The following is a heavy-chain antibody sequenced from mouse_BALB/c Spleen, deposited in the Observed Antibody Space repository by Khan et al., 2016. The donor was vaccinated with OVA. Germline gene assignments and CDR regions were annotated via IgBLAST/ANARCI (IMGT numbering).Heavy chain of an antibody. V-gene: IGHV5-6-4*01. CDR2: INSGSTYP. D-gene: IGHD2-1*01. J-gene: IGHJ1*01. CDR1: GFSFTTYT. Sequence: EVELVESGGGLVRPGGSLKLSCAASGFSFTTYTMSWVRQTPEKRLGWVATINSGSTYPYYPDSVKGRFTISRDNAKNTLYLQMSSLKSEDTAMYYCTRDGNYAHWYFDVWGAGTTVTVSS. CDR3: TRDGNYAHWYFDV.